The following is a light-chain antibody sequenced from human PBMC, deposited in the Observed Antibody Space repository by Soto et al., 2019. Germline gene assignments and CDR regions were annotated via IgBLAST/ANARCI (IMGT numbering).Light chain of an antibody. CDR1: SSDVGGYNY. CDR2: DVS. Sequence: QSALTQPASVSGSPGQSITISCTGTSSDVGGYNYVSWYQQHPGKAPKPMIYDVSNRPSGVSNRFSGSKSGNTASLTISGHQAEDEADYYCSSYTSRSTLVVFGGGTKLTVL. J-gene: IGLJ2*01. V-gene: IGLV2-14*01. CDR3: SSYTSRSTLVV.